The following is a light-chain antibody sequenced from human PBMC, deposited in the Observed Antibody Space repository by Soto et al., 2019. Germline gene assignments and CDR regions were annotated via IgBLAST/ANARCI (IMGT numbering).Light chain of an antibody. V-gene: IGKV1-33*01. Sequence: DIQMTQSPSSVSASVGDRVTITCRASQGISSWLAWYQQKPGKAPKILIYDASILETGVPSRFSGSGSGTDFTFTISSLQPEDIATYYCQQFDNLPLTFGGGTKVEIK. CDR1: QGISSW. J-gene: IGKJ4*01. CDR3: QQFDNLPLT. CDR2: DAS.